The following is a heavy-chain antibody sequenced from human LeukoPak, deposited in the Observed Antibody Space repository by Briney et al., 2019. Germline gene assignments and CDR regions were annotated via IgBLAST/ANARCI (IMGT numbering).Heavy chain of an antibody. Sequence: GGSLRLSCAASGFSFSSYGMHWVRQAPGKGLEWVAVISYDGNKEYYVDSVKGRFTISRDNSKNMLYLQMDSLRAEDTAVYHCARERATSTSTWSFDYWGQGTLVTVPS. D-gene: IGHD2-2*01. J-gene: IGHJ4*02. CDR1: GFSFSSYG. V-gene: IGHV3-30*03. CDR3: ARERATSTSTWSFDY. CDR2: ISYDGNKE.